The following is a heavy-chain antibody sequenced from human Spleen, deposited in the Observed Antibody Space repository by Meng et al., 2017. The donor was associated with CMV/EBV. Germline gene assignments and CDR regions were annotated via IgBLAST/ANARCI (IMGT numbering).Heavy chain of an antibody. CDR2: IYYSGST. V-gene: IGHV4-59*02. Sequence: SETLSLTCAVSGGSVNNYYWNWIRQPPGKGLEWIGYIYYSGSTNYNPSLKSRVTISVDTSKNQFSLKLSSVTAADTAVYYCARGIVVVPAAILETFDYWGQGTLVTVS. CDR3: ARGIVVVPAAILETFDY. D-gene: IGHD2-2*02. J-gene: IGHJ4*02. CDR1: GGSVNNYY.